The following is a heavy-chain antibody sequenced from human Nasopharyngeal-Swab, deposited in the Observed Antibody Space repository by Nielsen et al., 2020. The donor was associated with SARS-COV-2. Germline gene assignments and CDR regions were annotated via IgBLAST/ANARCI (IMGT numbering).Heavy chain of an antibody. Sequence: GGSLRLSCAASGFTFRNHGMHWVRQAPGKGLVWVASTNAAGTYAHYADSVKGRFTISRENAKNSLYLQMNSLGAEDTAVYYCLRGDSRDVWGQGTMVTVSS. D-gene: IGHD3-22*01. J-gene: IGHJ3*01. V-gene: IGHV3-21*01. CDR3: LRGDSRDV. CDR1: GFTFRNHG. CDR2: TNAAGTYA.